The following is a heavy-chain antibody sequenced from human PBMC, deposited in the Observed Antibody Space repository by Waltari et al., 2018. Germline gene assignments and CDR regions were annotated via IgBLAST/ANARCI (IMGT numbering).Heavy chain of an antibody. CDR1: GGTFSSWA. J-gene: IGHJ4*02. CDR3: AKESGGYDHPYFDQ. Sequence: QVQLVQSGAEVRKPGSSVRISCKPSGGTFSSWAFSWVRQAPGEGLEWVGSVIPVVGTSSSAQRFQRRVSITADKSTTTIHMELNSLTSDDAAVYYCAKESGGYDHPYFDQWGQGTLVTVSS. D-gene: IGHD5-12*01. V-gene: IGHV1-69*04. CDR2: VIPVVGTS.